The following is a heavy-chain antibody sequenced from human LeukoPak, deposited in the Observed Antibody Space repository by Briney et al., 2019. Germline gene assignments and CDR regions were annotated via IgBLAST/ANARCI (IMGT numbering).Heavy chain of an antibody. CDR3: ARAKDYGGNSGAFDY. Sequence: ASVKVSCKASGYTFTGYYMHWVRQAPGQGLEWMGWTNPNSGGTNYAQKFQGRVTMTRDTSISTAYMELSRLRSDDTAVYYCARAKDYGGNSGAFDYWGQGTLVTVSS. D-gene: IGHD4-23*01. CDR2: TNPNSGGT. J-gene: IGHJ4*02. CDR1: GYTFTGYY. V-gene: IGHV1-2*02.